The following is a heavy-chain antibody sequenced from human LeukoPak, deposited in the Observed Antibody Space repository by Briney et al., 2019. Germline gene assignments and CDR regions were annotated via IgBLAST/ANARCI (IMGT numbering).Heavy chain of an antibody. D-gene: IGHD2-2*01. CDR1: GFTFSSYA. Sequence: PGGSLILSCAASGFTFSSYAMHWVRQAPGKGLEWVAVISYDGSNKYFAGSVQGRFTISRDDSKNTLYLQMDSLRAEDTAVYYCAKESELLSGGWFDAWGQGTLVTVSS. CDR2: ISYDGSNK. V-gene: IGHV3-30-3*01. CDR3: AKESELLSGGWFDA. J-gene: IGHJ5*02.